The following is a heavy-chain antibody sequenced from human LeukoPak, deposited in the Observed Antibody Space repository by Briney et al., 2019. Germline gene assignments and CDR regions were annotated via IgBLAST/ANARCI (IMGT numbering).Heavy chain of an antibody. CDR1: GGSISSYY. J-gene: IGHJ5*02. V-gene: IGHV4-59*01. CDR3: ARGRVVRGVIDNWFDP. D-gene: IGHD3-10*01. Sequence: PSETLSLTCTVSGGSISSYYWSWIRQPPGKGLEWIGYIYYSGSTNYNPSLKSRVTISVDTSKNQFSLKLSSVTAADTAVYYCARGRVVRGVIDNWFDPWGQGTLVTVSS. CDR2: IYYSGST.